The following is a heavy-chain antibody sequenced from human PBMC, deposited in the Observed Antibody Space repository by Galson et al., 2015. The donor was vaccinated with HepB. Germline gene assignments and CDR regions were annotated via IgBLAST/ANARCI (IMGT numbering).Heavy chain of an antibody. CDR2: INHSGST. Sequence: SETLSLTCAVYGGSFSGYYWSWIRQPPGKGLEWIGEINHSGSTNYNPSLKSRVTISVDTSKNQFSLKLSSVTAADTAVYYCARGSVLRYFDWLGSRWFDPWGQGTLVTVSS. J-gene: IGHJ5*02. V-gene: IGHV4-34*01. CDR3: ARGSVLRYFDWLGSRWFDP. CDR1: GGSFSGYY. D-gene: IGHD3-9*01.